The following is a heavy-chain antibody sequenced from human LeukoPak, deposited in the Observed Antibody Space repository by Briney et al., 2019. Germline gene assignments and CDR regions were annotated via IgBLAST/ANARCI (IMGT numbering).Heavy chain of an antibody. CDR1: GGSISSYY. J-gene: IGHJ6*03. CDR2: ISTVGIT. CDR3: ARDGCGGSCFHYYYYYMDV. V-gene: IGHV4-4*07. D-gene: IGHD2-15*01. Sequence: SETLSLTCTVSGGSISSYYWSWIRQPAGGGLEWIGRISTVGITNYNPSLISRVTISIDTSKNQFSLKLSSVTAADTAVYYCARDGCGGSCFHYYYYYMDVWGKGTTVTISS.